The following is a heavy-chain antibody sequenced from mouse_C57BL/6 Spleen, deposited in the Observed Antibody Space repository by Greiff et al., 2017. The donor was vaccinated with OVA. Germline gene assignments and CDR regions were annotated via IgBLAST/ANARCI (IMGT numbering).Heavy chain of an antibody. Sequence: DVQLVESGGGLVKPGGSLKLSCAASGFTFSSYAMSWVRQTPEKRLEWVATISDGGSYTYYPDNVKGRFTISRDNAKNNLYLQMSHLKSEDTAMYYCARSSTEGFAYWGQGTLVTVSA. D-gene: IGHD4-1*02. CDR3: ARSSTEGFAY. J-gene: IGHJ3*01. CDR1: GFTFSSYA. CDR2: ISDGGSYT. V-gene: IGHV5-4*01.